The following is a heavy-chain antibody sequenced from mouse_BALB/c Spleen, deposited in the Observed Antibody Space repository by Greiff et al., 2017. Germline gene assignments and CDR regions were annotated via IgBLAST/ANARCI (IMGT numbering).Heavy chain of an antibody. V-gene: IGHV1-9*01. CDR2: ILPGSGST. CDR1: GYTFSSYW. CDR3: ARQARASGGAWFAY. Sequence: VQLQQSGAELMKPGASVKISCKATGYTFSSYWIEWVKQRPGHGLEWIGEILPGSGSTNYNEKFKGKATFTADTSSNTAYMQLSSLTSEDSAVYYCARQARASGGAWFAYWGQGTLVTVSA. J-gene: IGHJ3*01. D-gene: IGHD3-1*01.